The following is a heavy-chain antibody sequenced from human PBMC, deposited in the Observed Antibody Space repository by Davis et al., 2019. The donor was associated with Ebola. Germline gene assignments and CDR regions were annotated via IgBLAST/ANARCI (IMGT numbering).Heavy chain of an antibody. CDR2: ISGSGGST. J-gene: IGHJ3*02. CDR1: GFTFSSYA. CDR3: ARAGYYFQKTDYHGLRAFDM. Sequence: LSLTCAASGFTFSSYAMSWVRQAPGKGLEWVSAISGSGGSTYYADSVKGRFTISRDNSENTLYLQMNSLTTEDTAIYYCARAGYYFQKTDYHGLRAFDMWGQGTMVTAPS. V-gene: IGHV3-23*01. D-gene: IGHD3-10*01.